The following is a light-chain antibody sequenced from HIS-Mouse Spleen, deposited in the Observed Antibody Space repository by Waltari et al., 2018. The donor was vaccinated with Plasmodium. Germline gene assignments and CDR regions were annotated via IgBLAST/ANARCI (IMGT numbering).Light chain of an antibody. CDR3: CSYAGSSTNWV. Sequence: QSALTQPASVSGSPGQSITISCTGTSSDVGSYNLVSWYQQHPGKAPKLMIYECSKRPSGVSNRFSGSKSGNTASLTISGLQAEDEADYYCCSYAGSSTNWVFGGGTKLTVL. J-gene: IGLJ3*02. CDR2: ECS. CDR1: SSDVGSYNL. V-gene: IGLV2-23*01.